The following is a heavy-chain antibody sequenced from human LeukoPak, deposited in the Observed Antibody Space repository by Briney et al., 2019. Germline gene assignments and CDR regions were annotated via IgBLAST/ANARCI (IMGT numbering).Heavy chain of an antibody. V-gene: IGHV3-23*01. Sequence: GGSLRLSCAVTGFTFSSYVMSWVRQAPGKGLEWVSGISGSGDSTYYIDSVKGRFTVSRDNSKNTLYLQMSSLRAEDTAEYYCAKGSTTGGELRHDYWGQGTLVTVSS. CDR2: ISGSGDST. J-gene: IGHJ4*02. CDR3: AKGSTTGGELRHDY. CDR1: GFTFSSYV. D-gene: IGHD1-26*01.